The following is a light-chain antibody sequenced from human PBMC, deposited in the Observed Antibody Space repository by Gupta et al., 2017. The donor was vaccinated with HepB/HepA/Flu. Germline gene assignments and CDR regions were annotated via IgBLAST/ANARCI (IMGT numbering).Light chain of an antibody. CDR2: TDY. Sequence: QSVLTQPPSASGTPGQRVTISCSGRFSNIGSNTVNWYQQLPGTAPKLLIYTDYQRPSGAPDRFSGSKSGTSASLAISGLQSEDEADYYCAAWDDSLRAWVFGGGTKLTVL. J-gene: IGLJ3*02. CDR3: AAWDDSLRAWV. V-gene: IGLV1-44*01. CDR1: FSNIGSNT.